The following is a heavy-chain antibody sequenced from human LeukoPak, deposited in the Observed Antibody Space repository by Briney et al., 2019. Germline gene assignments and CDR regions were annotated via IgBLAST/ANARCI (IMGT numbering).Heavy chain of an antibody. CDR2: ISWNSGST. CDR1: GFTFDDYA. V-gene: IGHV3-9*01. Sequence: GGSLRLSCAASGFTFDDYAMHWVRQAPGKGLEWVSGISWNSGSTGYADSVKGRFTISRDNAKNSLYLQMNSLRAEDTALYYCAKASNPKTTVTTRGVFDYWGQGTLVTVSS. D-gene: IGHD4-17*01. J-gene: IGHJ4*02. CDR3: AKASNPKTTVTTRGVFDY.